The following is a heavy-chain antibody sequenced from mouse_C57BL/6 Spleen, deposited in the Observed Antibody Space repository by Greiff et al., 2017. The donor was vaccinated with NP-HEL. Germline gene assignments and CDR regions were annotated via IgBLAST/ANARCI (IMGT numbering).Heavy chain of an antibody. V-gene: IGHV5-4*01. J-gene: IGHJ3*01. D-gene: IGHD2-5*01. CDR2: ISDGGSYT. Sequence: VQLKESGGGLVKPGGSLKLSCAASGFTFSSYAMSWVRQTPEKRLEWVATISDGGSYTYYPDNVKGRFTISRDNAKNNLYLQMSHLKSEDTAMYYCARGGAYYSNYWFAYWGQGTLVTVSA. CDR1: GFTFSSYA. CDR3: ARGGAYYSNYWFAY.